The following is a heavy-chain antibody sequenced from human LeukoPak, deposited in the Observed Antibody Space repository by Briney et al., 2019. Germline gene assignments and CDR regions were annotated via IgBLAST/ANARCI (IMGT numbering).Heavy chain of an antibody. J-gene: IGHJ5*02. CDR1: GASISSSNW. D-gene: IGHD6-19*01. Sequence: PSETLSLTCAVSGASISSSNWWSWVRQPPGRGLEWIGEIYHSGGTNHTPSLKSRVTTSIDRSKNQFSLKLSSVTAADTAVYYCALIPRGIAVPGTDLWGQGTLVTVSS. CDR3: ALIPRGIAVPGTDL. V-gene: IGHV4-4*02. CDR2: IYHSGGT.